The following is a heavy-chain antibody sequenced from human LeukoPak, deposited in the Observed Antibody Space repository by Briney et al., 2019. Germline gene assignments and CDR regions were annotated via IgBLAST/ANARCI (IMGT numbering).Heavy chain of an antibody. CDR1: GFTFSTYS. CDR2: ISISSNTI. J-gene: IGHJ2*01. V-gene: IGHV3-48*02. CDR3: ARDWHFDL. Sequence: GGSLRLSCAASGFTFSTYSMNWVRQAPGKGLEWLSYISISSNTINYADSVKGRFTISGDNAKNSLYPQMNSLRDEDTAVYYCARDWHFDLWGRGTLVTVSS.